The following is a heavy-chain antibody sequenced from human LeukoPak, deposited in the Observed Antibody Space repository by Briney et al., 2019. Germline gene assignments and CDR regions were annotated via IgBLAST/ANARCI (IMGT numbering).Heavy chain of an antibody. V-gene: IGHV1-18*01. Sequence: ASVNVSCKASGYTFTSYSISWVRQAPGQGLEWMGWISAYNGKTNHAQNFQGRVTMTTDTSTSTAYMELRSLRSDDTAAYYCARDGKQQLGFDYWGQGTLVTVSS. CDR2: ISAYNGKT. D-gene: IGHD6-13*01. J-gene: IGHJ4*02. CDR3: ARDGKQQLGFDY. CDR1: GYTFTSYS.